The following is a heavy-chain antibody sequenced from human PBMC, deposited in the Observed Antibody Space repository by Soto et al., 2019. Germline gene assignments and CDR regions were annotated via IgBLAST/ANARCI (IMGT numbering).Heavy chain of an antibody. CDR3: ARPRSPRQWLVPFDY. V-gene: IGHV1-3*01. J-gene: IGHJ4*02. CDR2: INAGNGNT. Sequence: QVQLVQSGAEVKKPGASVKVSCKASGYTFTSYAMHWVRQAPGQRLEWMGWINAGNGNTKYSQKFQGRVTITRDTSASTAYMELSSLRSEDTAVYYCARPRSPRQWLVPFDYWGQGTLVTVSS. CDR1: GYTFTSYA. D-gene: IGHD6-19*01.